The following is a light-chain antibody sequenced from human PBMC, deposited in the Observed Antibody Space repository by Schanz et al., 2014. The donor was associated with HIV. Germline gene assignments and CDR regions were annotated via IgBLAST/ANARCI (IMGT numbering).Light chain of an antibody. V-gene: IGLV1-44*01. CDR1: SSNIGSNT. CDR2: SNS. CDR3: QSYDNSLPASV. J-gene: IGLJ3*02. Sequence: QSVLPQSPSASGTPGQRVTISCSGSSSNIGSNTVNWYQQLPGTAPKLLIYSNSRRPSGVPDRFSGSKSGTSASLAITGLQAEDEADYYCQSYDNSLPASVFGGGTKVTVL.